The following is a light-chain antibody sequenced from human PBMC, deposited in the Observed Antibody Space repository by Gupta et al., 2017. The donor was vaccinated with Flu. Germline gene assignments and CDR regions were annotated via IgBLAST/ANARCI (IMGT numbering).Light chain of an antibody. J-gene: IGLJ1*01. CDR3: CSYTTADTQV. Sequence: QSALTQPASVSGSPGQSITISCTGTNSDVGNYNVVSWYQQHPGKAPKLIISESTKRAPGISDRFSGSKSGITASLTISGLQAEDEADYYCCSYTTADTQVFGTGTKVTVL. CDR1: NSDVGNYNV. V-gene: IGLV2-23*01. CDR2: EST.